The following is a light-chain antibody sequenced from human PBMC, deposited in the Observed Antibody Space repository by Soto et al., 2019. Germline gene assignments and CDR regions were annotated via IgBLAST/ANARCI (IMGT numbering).Light chain of an antibody. CDR2: DAS. Sequence: DIQMTQSPSSLSASVGDRVTITCQASQDISNYLNWYQQKPGKAPKLLIYDASNLETGVPSRFSGSGSGIDFTFTISSLQPEDIATYYCQQYDNLPFTFGPGTKVDTK. CDR1: QDISNY. J-gene: IGKJ3*01. V-gene: IGKV1-33*01. CDR3: QQYDNLPFT.